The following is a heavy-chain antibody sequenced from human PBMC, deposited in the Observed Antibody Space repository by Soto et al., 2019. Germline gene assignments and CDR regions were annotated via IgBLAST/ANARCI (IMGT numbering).Heavy chain of an antibody. J-gene: IGHJ3*02. D-gene: IGHD3-10*01. CDR3: ARVRGPSTMVPYDAFDI. Sequence: EVQLVETGGGLIQPGGSLRLSCAASGFTVSSNYMSWVRQAPGKGLEWVSVIYSGGSTYYADSVKGRFTISRDNSKNTLYLQMNSLRAEDTAVYYYARVRGPSTMVPYDAFDIWGQGTMVTVSS. CDR2: IYSGGST. V-gene: IGHV3-53*02. CDR1: GFTVSSNY.